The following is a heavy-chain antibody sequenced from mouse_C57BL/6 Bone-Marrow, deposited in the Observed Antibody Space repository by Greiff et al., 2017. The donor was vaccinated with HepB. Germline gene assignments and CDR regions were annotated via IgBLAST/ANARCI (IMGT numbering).Heavy chain of an antibody. CDR3: ARDRNGNYGPSFAY. J-gene: IGHJ3*01. CDR1: GFTFSSYA. V-gene: IGHV5-4*01. CDR2: ISDGGSYT. D-gene: IGHD2-1*01. Sequence: EVKLMESGGGLVKPGGSLKLSCAASGFTFSSYAMSWVRQTPEKRLEWVATISDGGSYTYYPDNVKGRFTISRDNAKNNLYLQMSHLKSEDTAMYYCARDRNGNYGPSFAYWGQGTLVTVSA.